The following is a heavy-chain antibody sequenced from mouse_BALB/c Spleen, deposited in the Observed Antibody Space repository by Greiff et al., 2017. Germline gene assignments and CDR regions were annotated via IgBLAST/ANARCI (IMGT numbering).Heavy chain of an antibody. Sequence: VQLKESGPELVKPGASMKISCKASGYSFTGYTMNWVKQSHGKNLEWIGLINPYNGGTSYNQKFKGKATLTVDKSSSTAYMELLSLTSEDSAVYYCARSTLGNYYYFDYWGQGTTLTVSS. CDR1: GYSFTGYT. D-gene: IGHD2-1*01. V-gene: IGHV1-18*01. CDR3: ARSTLGNYYYFDY. J-gene: IGHJ2*01. CDR2: INPYNGGT.